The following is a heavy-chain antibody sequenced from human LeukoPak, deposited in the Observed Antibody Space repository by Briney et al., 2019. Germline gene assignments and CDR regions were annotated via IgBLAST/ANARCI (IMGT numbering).Heavy chain of an antibody. Sequence: GESLKISCKGSGYSFTSYWIGWVRQMSGKGLEWMGIIYPGDSDTRYSPSFQGQVTISADKSVSTAYLQWSSLKASDTAMYYCARQPRRGYSYGRDAFDIWGQGTMVTVSS. D-gene: IGHD5-18*01. CDR3: ARQPRRGYSYGRDAFDI. CDR2: IYPGDSDT. J-gene: IGHJ3*02. V-gene: IGHV5-51*01. CDR1: GYSFTSYW.